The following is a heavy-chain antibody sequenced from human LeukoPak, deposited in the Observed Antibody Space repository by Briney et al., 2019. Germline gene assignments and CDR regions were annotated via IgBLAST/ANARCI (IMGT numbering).Heavy chain of an antibody. Sequence: PSETLSLTCTVSGGSISSGSYCWNWIRQTPGKGLEWIGSIYSSGNTNYNPSLKSRVTISVDTSKNQFSLMLTSVTAADAAVYYCARGVVITGLDYWGQGTLVTVSS. CDR1: GGSISSGSYC. CDR2: IYSSGNT. D-gene: IGHD3-3*01. CDR3: ARGVVITGLDY. V-gene: IGHV4-61*01. J-gene: IGHJ4*02.